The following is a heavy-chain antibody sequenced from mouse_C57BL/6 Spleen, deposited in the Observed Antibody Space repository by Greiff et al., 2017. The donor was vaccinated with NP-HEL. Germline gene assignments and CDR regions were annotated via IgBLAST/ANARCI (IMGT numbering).Heavy chain of an antibody. CDR3: ARLVYYGNYFDY. D-gene: IGHD2-1*01. CDR1: GYTFTDYN. J-gene: IGHJ2*01. Sequence: VQLQQSGPELVKPGASVKMSCKASGYTFTDYNMHWVKQSHGKSLEWIGYINPNNGGTSYNQKFKGKATLTVNKYSSTAYMELRSLTSEYSAVYYCARLVYYGNYFDYWGQGTTLTVSS. CDR2: INPNNGGT. V-gene: IGHV1-22*01.